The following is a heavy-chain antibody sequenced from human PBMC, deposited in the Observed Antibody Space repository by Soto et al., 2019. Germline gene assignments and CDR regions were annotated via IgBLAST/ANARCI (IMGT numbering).Heavy chain of an antibody. Sequence: PSETLSLTCAFYGGFVSSGNYYWSWIRQPPGKGLEWIGEMSHSGGTHFNPSLKSRVTISVDTSKNQFSLKMSSVTAADTALYYCARVERGTATTVVDAFVIWGPGTMVTVSS. J-gene: IGHJ3*02. V-gene: IGHV4-61*01. CDR1: GGFVSSGNYY. CDR3: ARVERGTATTVVDAFVI. CDR2: MSHSGGT. D-gene: IGHD1-1*01.